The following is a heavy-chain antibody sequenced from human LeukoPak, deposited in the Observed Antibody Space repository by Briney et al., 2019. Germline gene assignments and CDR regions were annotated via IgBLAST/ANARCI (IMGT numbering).Heavy chain of an antibody. CDR1: GYTFTSYG. D-gene: IGHD3-9*01. CDR3: ARVPIGVIIRYFDWLLDDAFDI. CDR2: ISAYNGNT. J-gene: IGHJ3*02. Sequence: GASVKVSCKASGYTFTSYGISWVRLAPGQGLEWMGWISAYNGNTNYAQKLQGRVTMTTDTSTSTAYMELRSLRSDDTAVYYCARVPIGVIIRYFDWLLDDAFDIWGQGTMVTVSS. V-gene: IGHV1-18*01.